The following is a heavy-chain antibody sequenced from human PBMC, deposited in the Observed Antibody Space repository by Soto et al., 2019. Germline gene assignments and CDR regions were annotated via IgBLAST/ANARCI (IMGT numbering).Heavy chain of an antibody. J-gene: IGHJ6*02. Sequence: EVQLVESGGGLVKPGGSLRLSCAASGFTFSGYSMNWVRQAPGKGLEWVSSISSSSSYIYYADSVKGRFTISRDNAKNSLYLQMNSLRAEDTAVYYCARDSPYYYYGMDVWGQGTTVTVSS. CDR3: ARDSPYYYYGMDV. V-gene: IGHV3-21*01. CDR2: ISSSSSYI. CDR1: GFTFSGYS.